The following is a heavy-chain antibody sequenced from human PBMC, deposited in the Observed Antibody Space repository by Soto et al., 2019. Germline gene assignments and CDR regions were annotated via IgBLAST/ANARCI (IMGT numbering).Heavy chain of an antibody. Sequence: EVQLVESGGGLVQPGGSLRLSCVASGFTFSTDSMNWVRQAPGKGLEWVANISTSGATRYYADSVKGRFTIPRVNAKTSLYLQMYSLRNEDTAVYSCARFCGGGFVYWGQGTLVIVSS. D-gene: IGHD2-15*01. J-gene: IGHJ4*02. CDR1: GFTFSTDS. CDR2: ISTSGATR. CDR3: ARFCGGGFVY. V-gene: IGHV3-48*02.